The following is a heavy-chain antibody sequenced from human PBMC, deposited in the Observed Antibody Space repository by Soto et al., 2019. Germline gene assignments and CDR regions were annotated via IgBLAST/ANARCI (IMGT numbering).Heavy chain of an antibody. CDR1: GGSISSYY. CDR2: IYYSGST. D-gene: IGHD6-13*01. CDR3: ARAGIYSSSWRPNNWFDP. Sequence: SETLSLTCTVSGGSISSYYWSWIRQPPGKGLEWIGYIYYSGSTNYNPSLKSRVTISVDTSKNQFSLKLSSVTAADTAVYYCARAGIYSSSWRPNNWFDPWGQGTLVTVSS. J-gene: IGHJ5*02. V-gene: IGHV4-59*01.